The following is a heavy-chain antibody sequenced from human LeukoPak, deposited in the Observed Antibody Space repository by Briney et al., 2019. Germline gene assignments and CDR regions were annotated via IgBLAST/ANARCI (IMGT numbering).Heavy chain of an antibody. CDR2: IRYDGSNK. D-gene: IGHD6-19*01. J-gene: IGHJ4*02. CDR3: AKGLSGVAVAEPGDY. Sequence: GGSLRLSCAASGFTFSSYGMHWVRQAPGKGLEWVAFIRYDGSNKYYADSVKGRFTISRDNSKNTLYLQMNSLRAEDTAVYYCAKGLSGVAVAEPGDYWGQGTLVTVSS. V-gene: IGHV3-30*02. CDR1: GFTFSSYG.